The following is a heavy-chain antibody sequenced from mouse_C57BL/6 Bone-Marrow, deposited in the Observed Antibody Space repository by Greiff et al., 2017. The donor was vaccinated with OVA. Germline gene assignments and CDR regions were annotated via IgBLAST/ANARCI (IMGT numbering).Heavy chain of an antibody. V-gene: IGHV1-55*01. CDR3: ARMGLRNY. CDR2: IYPGSGST. J-gene: IGHJ2*01. CDR1: GYTFTSYW. D-gene: IGHD4-1*01. Sequence: VKLQQPGAELVKPGASVKMSCKASGYTFTSYWITWVKQRPGQGLEWIGDIYPGSGSTNYNEKFKSKATLTVETSSSTAYMQLSSLTSEDSAVYYCARMGLRNYWGQGNTLTVSS.